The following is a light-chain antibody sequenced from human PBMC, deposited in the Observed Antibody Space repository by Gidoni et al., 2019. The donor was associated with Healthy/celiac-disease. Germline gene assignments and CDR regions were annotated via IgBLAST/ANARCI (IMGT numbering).Light chain of an antibody. CDR3: QQYNSYSWT. J-gene: IGKJ1*01. CDR1: QSISSC. V-gene: IGKV1-5*03. CDR2: KAS. Sequence: DIQMTQSPSTLYASVGDRVTITCRASQSISSCLAWYQQKPGKAPKLLIYKASSLVSGVPSRFRGRGSGTEFTLTISSLQADDFATYYCQQYNSYSWTFGQGTKVDIK.